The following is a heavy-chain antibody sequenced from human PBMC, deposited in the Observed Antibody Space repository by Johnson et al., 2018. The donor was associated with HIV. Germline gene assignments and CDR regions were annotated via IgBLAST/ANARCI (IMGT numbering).Heavy chain of an antibody. CDR3: ARRFFDSSSFVM. CDR1: GLTFSNYW. D-gene: IGHD3-9*01. CDR2: INSDGSCT. V-gene: IGHV3-74*02. Sequence: VQLVESGGGLVQPGGSLRLSCAASGLTFSNYWMHWVRQAPGTGLVWVSRINSDGSCTSYADSVKGLFTISRDNAKNTLFLQMNSLRPDDTAVYFCARRFFDSSSFVMWGQGTMVTVSS. J-gene: IGHJ3*02.